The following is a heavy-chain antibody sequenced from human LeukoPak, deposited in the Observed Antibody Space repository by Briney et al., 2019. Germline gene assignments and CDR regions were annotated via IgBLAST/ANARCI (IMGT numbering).Heavy chain of an antibody. V-gene: IGHV4-59*01. CDR1: GGSISSYY. J-gene: IGHJ4*02. D-gene: IGHD5-18*01. Sequence: PSETLSLTCTVSGGSISSYYWSWIRQPPGKGLELIGYIYDSGSTNYNPSLKSRVTISVDTPKNQFSLKLSSVTAAGTAVYYCARHGGGYSYDYWGQGTLVTVSS. CDR3: ARHGGGYSYDY. CDR2: IYDSGST.